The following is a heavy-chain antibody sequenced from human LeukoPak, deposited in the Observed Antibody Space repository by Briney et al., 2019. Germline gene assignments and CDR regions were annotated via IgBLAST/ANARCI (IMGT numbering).Heavy chain of an antibody. V-gene: IGHV3-11*04. CDR3: VTESGWLFDY. Sequence: GGSLRLSCVAAGFTFSDRYMSWIRQAPGKGMEWIAYISPSADNIHYADSVKGRFTISRDNARNSLFLQMNGLKAEDTAVYYCVTESGWLFDYWGQGTLVTASS. CDR2: ISPSADNI. D-gene: IGHD5-12*01. CDR1: GFTFSDRY. J-gene: IGHJ4*02.